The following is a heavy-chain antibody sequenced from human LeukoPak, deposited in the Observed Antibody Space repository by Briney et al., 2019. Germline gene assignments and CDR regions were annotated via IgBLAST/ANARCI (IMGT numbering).Heavy chain of an antibody. D-gene: IGHD4-17*01. V-gene: IGHV3-23*01. J-gene: IGHJ4*02. CDR3: AKTVTTTPRGYFDY. CDR2: ISGSGGST. Sequence: GGSLRLSCAASGFTFSSYGMSWVRQAPGKGLEGVSAISGSGGSTYYADSVKGRFTISRDNSKNTLYQQMNSLRAEDTGVYYCAKTVTTTPRGYFDYWGQGTLVTVSS. CDR1: GFTFSSYG.